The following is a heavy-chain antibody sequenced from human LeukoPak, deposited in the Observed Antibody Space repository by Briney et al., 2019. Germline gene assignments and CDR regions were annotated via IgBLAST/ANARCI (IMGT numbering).Heavy chain of an antibody. J-gene: IGHJ6*02. Sequence: ASVKVSCKASGYTFTSYYMHWVRQAPGQGLEWMGIINPSGGSTSYAQKFQGRVTMTRDTSTSTVYMELSSLRSEDTAVYYCARDSYILTGYIKGFTSYYGMDVWGQGTTVTVSS. V-gene: IGHV1-46*01. D-gene: IGHD3-9*01. CDR2: INPSGGST. CDR1: GYTFTSYY. CDR3: ARDSYILTGYIKGFTSYYGMDV.